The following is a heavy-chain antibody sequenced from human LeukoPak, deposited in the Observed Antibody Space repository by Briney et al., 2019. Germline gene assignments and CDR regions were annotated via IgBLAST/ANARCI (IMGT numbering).Heavy chain of an antibody. CDR1: GYTFTSYG. Sequence: ASVKVSCKASGYTFTSYGISWVRQAPGQGLEWMGYMRPTDAYTGFAPKFQGRVTVTRDTSTNTVYMELSSLRSDDTAVYYCAKEGAVALKHFDIWGQGTLVTVSS. CDR2: MRPTDAYT. D-gene: IGHD6-19*01. CDR3: AKEGAVALKHFDI. J-gene: IGHJ4*02. V-gene: IGHV1-18*01.